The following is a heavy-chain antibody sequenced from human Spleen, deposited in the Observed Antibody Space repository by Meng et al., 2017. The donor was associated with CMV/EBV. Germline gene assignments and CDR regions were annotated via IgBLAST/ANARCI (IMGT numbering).Heavy chain of an antibody. Sequence: GGSLRLSCAVSGFTLSSNWMHWVRQVPGKGLVWVSRIDDTGTGTSYADSVKGRFTISRDIAKKSLYLQMKSLRAGDTALYYCARGGTFDWNYEDYWGQGTLVTVSS. J-gene: IGHJ4*02. D-gene: IGHD1-7*01. CDR2: IDDTGTGT. CDR1: GFTLSSNW. V-gene: IGHV3-74*01. CDR3: ARGGTFDWNYEDY.